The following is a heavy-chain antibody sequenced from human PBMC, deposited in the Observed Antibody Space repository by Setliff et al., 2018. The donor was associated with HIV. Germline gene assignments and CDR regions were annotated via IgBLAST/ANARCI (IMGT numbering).Heavy chain of an antibody. J-gene: IGHJ4*02. CDR1: GYSFTSHW. Sequence: GESLKLSCQGSGYSFTSHWIVWVRQMPGRGLEWMGIIYPIDSDTKYSPSFWGRVTISVDKSTNTAYLHWNSLRPADTAMYYCGRSGKSGELYAYWGQGTQVTVPQ. CDR3: GRSGKSGELYAY. CDR2: IYPIDSDT. V-gene: IGHV5-51*01. D-gene: IGHD3-10*01.